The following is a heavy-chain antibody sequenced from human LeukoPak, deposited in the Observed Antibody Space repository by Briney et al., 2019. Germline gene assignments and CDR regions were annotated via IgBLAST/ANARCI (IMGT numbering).Heavy chain of an antibody. Sequence: SVKVSCKASGGTFSSYAISWVRQAPGQGLEWMGRIIPIFGTANYAQKFQGRVTITTDESTSTAYMELSSLRSEDTAVYYCARADLRYNYYYYMDVWGKGTTVTVSS. V-gene: IGHV1-69*05. J-gene: IGHJ6*03. CDR2: IIPIFGTA. CDR1: GGTFSSYA. CDR3: ARADLRYNYYYYMDV. D-gene: IGHD3-9*01.